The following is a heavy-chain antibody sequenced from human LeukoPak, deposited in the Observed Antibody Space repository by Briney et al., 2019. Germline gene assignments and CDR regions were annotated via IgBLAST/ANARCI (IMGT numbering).Heavy chain of an antibody. J-gene: IGHJ4*02. V-gene: IGHV4-59*12. CDR3: ARDLSYQIAARPFDY. D-gene: IGHD6-6*01. CDR1: GGSISSYY. CDR2: IHYSGST. Sequence: SETLSLTCTVSGGSISSYYWSWIRQPPGKGLELIGYIHYSGSTHYNPSLKSRVTISVDTSKNQFSLKLSSVTAADTAVYYCARDLSYQIAARPFDYWGQGTLVTVSS.